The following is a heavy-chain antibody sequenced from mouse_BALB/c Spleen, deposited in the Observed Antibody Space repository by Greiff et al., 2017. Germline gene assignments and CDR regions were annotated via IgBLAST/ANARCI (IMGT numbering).Heavy chain of an antibody. J-gene: IGHJ2*01. V-gene: IGHV14-1*02. D-gene: IGHD1-1*01. Sequence: EVQLQQSGAELVRPGALVKLSCKASGFTIKDYYMHWVKQRPEQGLEWIGWIDPENGNTIYDPKFQGKASITADTSSNTAYLQLSSLTSEDTAVYYCARGITTVVANYFDYWGQGTTLTVSS. CDR1: GFTIKDYY. CDR2: IDPENGNT. CDR3: ARGITTVVANYFDY.